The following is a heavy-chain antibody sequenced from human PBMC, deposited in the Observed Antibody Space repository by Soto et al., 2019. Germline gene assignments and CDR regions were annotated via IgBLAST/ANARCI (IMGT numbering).Heavy chain of an antibody. CDR1: GGSISSYY. Sequence: SETLSLTCTVSGGSISSYYWSWIRQPPGKGLEWIGYIYYSGSTNYNPSLKSRVTISVDTSKNQFSLKLSSVTAADTAVYYCAREGGSSGWYDYWGQGTLVTVSS. V-gene: IGHV4-59*01. D-gene: IGHD6-19*01. CDR2: IYYSGST. J-gene: IGHJ4*02. CDR3: AREGGSSGWYDY.